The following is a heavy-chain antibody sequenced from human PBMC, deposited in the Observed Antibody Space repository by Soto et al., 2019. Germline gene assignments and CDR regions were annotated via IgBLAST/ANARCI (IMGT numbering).Heavy chain of an antibody. CDR3: ARVGDTAQYYFDY. J-gene: IGHJ4*02. D-gene: IGHD5-18*01. V-gene: IGHV4-34*01. CDR2: INHSGST. Sequence: SETLSLTCAVYGGSFSGYYWSWIRQPPGKGLEWIGEINHSGSTNYNPSLKSRVTISVDTSKNQFSLKLSSVTAADTAVYYCARVGDTAQYYFDYWGQGTLVTVSS. CDR1: GGSFSGYY.